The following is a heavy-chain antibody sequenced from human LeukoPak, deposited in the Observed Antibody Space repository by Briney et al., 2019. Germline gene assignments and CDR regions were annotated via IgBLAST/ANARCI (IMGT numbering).Heavy chain of an antibody. CDR2: ITGSGGST. Sequence: GGSLRLSCGASGFTFTTYAMTWVRQAPGKGLEWVSSITGSGGSTYYADSVKGRFTVSRDNSENTLYLQMNSLRAEDTAVYYCAKRPKEYYDFWSWGQGTLVAVSS. CDR3: AKRPKEYYDFWS. J-gene: IGHJ4*02. V-gene: IGHV3-23*01. D-gene: IGHD3-3*01. CDR1: GFTFTTYA.